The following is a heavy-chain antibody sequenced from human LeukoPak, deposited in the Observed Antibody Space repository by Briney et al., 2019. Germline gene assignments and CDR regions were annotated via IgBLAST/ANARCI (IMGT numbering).Heavy chain of an antibody. D-gene: IGHD5-18*01. J-gene: IGHJ4*02. CDR3: ARAADTAMVDY. CDR1: GGSISSGDHY. Sequence: PSETLSLTCTVSGGSISSGDHYWSWIRQPPGKGLEWIGYIYYSGSTNYNPSLKSRVTISVDTSKNQFSLKLSSVTAADTAVYYCARAADTAMVDYWGQGTLVTVSS. V-gene: IGHV4-61*08. CDR2: IYYSGST.